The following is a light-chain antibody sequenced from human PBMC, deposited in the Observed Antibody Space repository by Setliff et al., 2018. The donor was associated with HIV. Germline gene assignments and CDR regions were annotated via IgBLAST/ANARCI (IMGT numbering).Light chain of an antibody. CDR2: DVT. J-gene: IGLJ1*01. CDR3: CSYTSSLTYV. Sequence: QSALTQPASVSGSPGQSITLSCTGTSSDVGSYNFVSWYRQHPGRAPKPMIYDVTKRPSGVSDRFSGSKSGNTASLTISGLQTEDEADYYCCSYTSSLTYVFGTGTKVTVL. V-gene: IGLV2-14*03. CDR1: SSDVGSYNF.